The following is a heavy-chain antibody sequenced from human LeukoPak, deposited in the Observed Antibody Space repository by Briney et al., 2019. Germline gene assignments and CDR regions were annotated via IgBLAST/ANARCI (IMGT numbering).Heavy chain of an antibody. CDR1: GFTLSSYD. J-gene: IGHJ3*02. CDR3: AREMSGSNDAFDI. CDR2: IYKTGET. D-gene: IGHD3-10*01. Sequence: PGWSLRLSCAASGFTLSSYDMHWVRQTTGESLEWVSIIYKTGETYYPDSVKGRFTISRESAKNSLYLQMNSLRAGDTAVYYCAREMSGSNDAFDIWGQGTMVTVSS. V-gene: IGHV3-13*01.